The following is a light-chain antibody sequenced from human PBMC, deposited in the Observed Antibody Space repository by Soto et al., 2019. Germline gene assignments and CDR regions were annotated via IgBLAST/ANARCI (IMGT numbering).Light chain of an antibody. V-gene: IGLV2-14*01. J-gene: IGLJ3*02. CDR3: SSYTSSSTWV. CDR2: EVS. CDR1: SSDVGAYNY. Sequence: QSVLTQPASVSGSPGQSITISCTGTSSDVGAYNYVSWYQQHPGKAPKLMIYEVSNRPSGVSDRFSGSRSGNTASLTISGLQAEDESYYYCSSYTSSSTWVFGGGTKLTVL.